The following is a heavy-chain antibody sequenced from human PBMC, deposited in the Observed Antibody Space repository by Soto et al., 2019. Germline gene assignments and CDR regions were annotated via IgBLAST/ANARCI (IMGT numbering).Heavy chain of an antibody. Sequence: GGSLRLSCAASGFTFSSYEINWVRQAPGKGMGWVSYIDSSGNTIYYADSVKGRFTISRDNAKNSLYLQMNSLRVEDTAVYYCARGDASGYWGQGTLVTVSS. CDR3: ARGDASGY. V-gene: IGHV3-48*03. J-gene: IGHJ4*02. CDR2: IDSSGNTI. D-gene: IGHD2-2*01. CDR1: GFTFSSYE.